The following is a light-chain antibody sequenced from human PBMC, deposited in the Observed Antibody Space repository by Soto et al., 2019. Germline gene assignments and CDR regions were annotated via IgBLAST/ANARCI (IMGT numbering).Light chain of an antibody. J-gene: IGLJ1*01. Sequence: QFALTQPASVSGSPGQWITISCTGTSSDVGNYNVVSWYQQHPGKAPKLMIYEGSKRPSGVSNRFSGSKSGNTASLTISGLQAEDEADYYCCSYAGRGTYVFGTGTKLTVL. CDR2: EGS. V-gene: IGLV2-23*01. CDR3: CSYAGRGTYV. CDR1: SSDVGNYNV.